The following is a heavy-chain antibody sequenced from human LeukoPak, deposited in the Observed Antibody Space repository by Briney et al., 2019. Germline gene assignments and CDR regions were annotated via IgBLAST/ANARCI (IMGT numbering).Heavy chain of an antibody. V-gene: IGHV3-53*01. CDR3: ARDREVVIAKVQMDV. CDR1: GFTFSRYA. J-gene: IGHJ6*04. D-gene: IGHD2-21*01. CDR2: IYIDTNT. Sequence: PGGSLRLSCVASGFTFSRYAMSWVRQAPGKGLEWVSVIYIDTNTYYGASVKGRFTISRDNSKNTLFLQMNSLRAEDTAVYYCARDREVVIAKVQMDVWGKGTTVSVFS.